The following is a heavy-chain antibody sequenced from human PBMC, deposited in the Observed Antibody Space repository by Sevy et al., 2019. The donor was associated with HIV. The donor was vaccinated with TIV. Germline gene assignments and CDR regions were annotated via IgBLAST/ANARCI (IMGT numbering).Heavy chain of an antibody. CDR3: ARDLGLRDGGWFDP. Sequence: GGSLRLSCAASGFTFSSYGMHWVRQAPGKGLEWVAVIWYDGSNKYYADSVKGRFTISRDNSKNTLYLQMNSLRAEDTAVYYCARDLGLRDGGWFDPWGQGTLVTVS. J-gene: IGHJ5*02. CDR2: IWYDGSNK. D-gene: IGHD5-12*01. CDR1: GFTFSSYG. V-gene: IGHV3-33*01.